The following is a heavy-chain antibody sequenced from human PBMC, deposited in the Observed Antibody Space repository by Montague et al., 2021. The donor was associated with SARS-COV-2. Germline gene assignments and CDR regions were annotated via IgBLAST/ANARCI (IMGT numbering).Heavy chain of an antibody. J-gene: IGHJ5*02. CDR2: ITHSGST. D-gene: IGHD3-3*01. CDR1: TDSFSGYY. CDR3: ARGADYDFWSGFLRYKWFGP. V-gene: IGHV4-34*01. Sequence: SETLSLTCAVYTDSFSGYYWSWIHQSPGKGLERIGEITHSGSTNHNPSLQSRVTISVDKSKKQVSLKLRSLTAADTAVYYCARGADYDFWSGFLRYKWFGPWGQGTPVIVSS.